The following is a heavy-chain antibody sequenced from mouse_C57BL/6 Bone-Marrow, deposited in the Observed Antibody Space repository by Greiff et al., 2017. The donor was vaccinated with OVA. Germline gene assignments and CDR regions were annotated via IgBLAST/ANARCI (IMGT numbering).Heavy chain of an antibody. Sequence: QVQLQQPGAELVKPGASLPLSCQASGYPFTSYWMHWVKQRPGQGLEWIGMIHPNSGSTNYNEKFKSKATLTVDKSSSTAYMQLSSLTSEDSAVYYCANSSGYFDYWGQGTTLTVSS. CDR1: GYPFTSYW. J-gene: IGHJ2*01. V-gene: IGHV1-64*01. D-gene: IGHD3-2*02. CDR3: ANSSGYFDY. CDR2: IHPNSGST.